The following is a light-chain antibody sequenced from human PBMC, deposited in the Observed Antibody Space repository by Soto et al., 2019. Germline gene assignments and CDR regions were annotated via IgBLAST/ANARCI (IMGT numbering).Light chain of an antibody. V-gene: IGKV1-39*01. CDR2: ATS. J-gene: IGKJ5*01. CDR3: QQSYKTPS. CDR1: RNVSIY. Sequence: EIPLTQSPSSLAASVGDRLTLTCRASRNVSIYLNWYQHEPGKGPTLLIHATSNLQIGVPSRFSGSGSGTEFTLTISSLEPEDFGTYYCQQSYKTPSFGKGTRLEIK.